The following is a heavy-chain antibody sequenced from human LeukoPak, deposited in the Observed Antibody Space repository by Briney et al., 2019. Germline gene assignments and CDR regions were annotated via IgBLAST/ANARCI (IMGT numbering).Heavy chain of an antibody. CDR2: INHSGST. CDR1: GGSISSGGYY. D-gene: IGHD6-19*01. V-gene: IGHV4-39*07. CDR3: ARGRDRYSSGWYLANY. J-gene: IGHJ4*02. Sequence: SETLSLTCTVSGGSISSGGYYWSWIRQPPGKGLEWIGEINHSGSTNYNPSLNSRVTISVDTSKNQFSLKLSSVTAADTAVYYCARGRDRYSSGWYLANYWGQGTLVTVSS.